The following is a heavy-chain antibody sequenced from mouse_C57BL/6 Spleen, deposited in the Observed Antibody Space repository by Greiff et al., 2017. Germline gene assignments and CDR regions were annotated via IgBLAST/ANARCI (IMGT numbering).Heavy chain of an antibody. Sequence: VQGVESGAELARPGASVKLSCKASGYTFTSYGISWVKQRTGQGLEWIGEIYPRSGNTYYNEKFKGKATLTADKSSSTAYMELRSLTSEDSAVYFCARNDTVVGGKDYWGQGTTLTVSS. CDR3: ARNDTVVGGKDY. D-gene: IGHD1-1*01. J-gene: IGHJ2*01. CDR2: IYPRSGNT. CDR1: GYTFTSYG. V-gene: IGHV1-81*01.